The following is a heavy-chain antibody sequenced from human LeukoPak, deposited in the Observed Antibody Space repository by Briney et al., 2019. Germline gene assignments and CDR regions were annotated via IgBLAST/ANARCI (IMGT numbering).Heavy chain of an antibody. J-gene: IGHJ3*02. V-gene: IGHV4-59*01. CDR3: ARVSDYGGKSFIGVFDI. Sequence: PSETLSLTCTVSGCSLSSEYWSGIRQRPGKGLEWIWYIYDSGSINYNPFLKSRVTISGDTSKNQFSLKLSSVTAADTAVYHCARVSDYGGKSFIGVFDIWGPGTTVTVSS. CDR1: GCSLSSEY. D-gene: IGHD4-23*01. CDR2: IYDSGSI.